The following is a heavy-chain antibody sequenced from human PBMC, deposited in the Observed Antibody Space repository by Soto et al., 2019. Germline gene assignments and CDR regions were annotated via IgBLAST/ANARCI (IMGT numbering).Heavy chain of an antibody. CDR2: GIPIFGTA. CDR3: ARGGIDPRFLEWLPQPRYYYYYYGMDV. D-gene: IGHD3-3*01. J-gene: IGHJ6*02. Sequence: GGPAKASSQDSGGTNNSQSISWGGQEQGQGGGGVGGGIPIFGTANYAQKFQGRVTITADESTSTAYMELSSLRSEDTAVYYCARGGIDPRFLEWLPQPRYYYYYYGMDVWGQGTTVTVSS. CDR1: GGTNNSQS. V-gene: IGHV1-69*01.